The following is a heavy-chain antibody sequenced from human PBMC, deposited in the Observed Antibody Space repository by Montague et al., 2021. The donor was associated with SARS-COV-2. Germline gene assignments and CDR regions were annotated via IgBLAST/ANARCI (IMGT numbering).Heavy chain of an antibody. CDR3: TRDRGIAAADNYYYGMDV. CDR2: ISDSGRT. CDR1: GDSIRSYH. D-gene: IGHD6-13*01. Sequence: SETLSLTCTVSGDSIRSYHWTWIRQPPGQGLEWIGRISDSGRTIYNPSLKRRVTISVDTSKNQFYLNLRSMVAADTAIYYCTRDRGIAAADNYYYGMDVWGPGTTVTVSS. V-gene: IGHV4-59*13. J-gene: IGHJ6*02.